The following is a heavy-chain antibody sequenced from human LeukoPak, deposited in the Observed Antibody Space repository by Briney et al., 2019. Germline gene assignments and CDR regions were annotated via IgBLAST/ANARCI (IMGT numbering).Heavy chain of an antibody. Sequence: SSVKVSCKAAGGTFSSYAINWVRQAPGQGLEWMGGIIPKFDTADYVQRFQGRVTMTTDESTSTVYMDLSSLTSEDTAVYYCAEGEATGSYYEGYWGQGTLVTVSS. V-gene: IGHV1-69*05. CDR2: IIPKFDTA. CDR1: GGTFSSYA. CDR3: AEGEATGSYYEGY. D-gene: IGHD1-26*01. J-gene: IGHJ4*02.